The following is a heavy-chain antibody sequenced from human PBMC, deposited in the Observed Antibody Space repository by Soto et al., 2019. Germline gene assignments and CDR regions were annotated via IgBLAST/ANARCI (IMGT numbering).Heavy chain of an antibody. D-gene: IGHD2-15*01. J-gene: IGHJ5*02. CDR2: IYYSGST. V-gene: IGHV4-39*01. CDR3: ARQIVVVVAAKPDWFDP. Sequence: QLQLQESGPGLVKPSETLSLTCTVSGGSISSSSYYWGWIRQPPGKGLEWIGSIYYSGSTYYNPSLTSRGTISVDTSKNQFSLKLSSVTAADTAVYYCARQIVVVVAAKPDWFDPWGQGTLVTVSS. CDR1: GGSISSSSYY.